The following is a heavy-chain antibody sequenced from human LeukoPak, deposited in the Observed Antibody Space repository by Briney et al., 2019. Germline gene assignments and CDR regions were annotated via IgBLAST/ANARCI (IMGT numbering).Heavy chain of an antibody. CDR3: AKFLRYYDSSGYNCFDY. CDR1: GFTFSSYA. D-gene: IGHD3-22*01. Sequence: GGSLRLSCAASGFTFSSYAMSWVRQAPGKGLEWVSAISGSGGSTYYADSVKGRFTISRDNSKNTLYLQMNSLRAEDTAVYYCAKFLRYYDSSGYNCFDYWGQGTLVTVSS. V-gene: IGHV3-23*01. CDR2: ISGSGGST. J-gene: IGHJ4*02.